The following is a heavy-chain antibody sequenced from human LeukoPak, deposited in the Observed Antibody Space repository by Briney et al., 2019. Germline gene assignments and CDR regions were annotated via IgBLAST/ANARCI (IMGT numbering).Heavy chain of an antibody. J-gene: IGHJ3*02. Sequence: GASVKVSCKASGYTFTGYYMHWVRQSPGQGLEWMGWINPNSGGTNYAQKFQGRVTMTRDTSISTAYMELSRLRSDDTAVYYCARVVATGYGDYFDAFDIWGQGTMVTVSS. CDR3: ARVVATGYGDYFDAFDI. CDR1: GYTFTGYY. V-gene: IGHV1-2*02. CDR2: INPNSGGT. D-gene: IGHD4-17*01.